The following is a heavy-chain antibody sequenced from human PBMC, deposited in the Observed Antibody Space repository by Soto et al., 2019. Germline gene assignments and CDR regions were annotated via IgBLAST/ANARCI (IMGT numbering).Heavy chain of an antibody. CDR1: GFTLDDYA. CDR3: VKDESINWYSGHFRH. J-gene: IGHJ1*01. V-gene: IGHV3-9*01. D-gene: IGHD6-13*01. CDR2: INWNSGSI. Sequence: GGSLRLSCAASGFTLDDYAMHWVRQVPGKGLEWVSGINWNSGSIGYGDSVKGRFAISRDNAKNSLHLQMNSLSAEDTAFYYCVKDESINWYSGHFRHWGQGTLVTVSS.